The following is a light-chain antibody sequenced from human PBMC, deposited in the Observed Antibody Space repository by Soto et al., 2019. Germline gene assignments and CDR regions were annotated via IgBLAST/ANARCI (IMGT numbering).Light chain of an antibody. CDR3: QVWDSSSDHP. V-gene: IGLV3-21*04. Sequence: SYELTQPPSVSVAPGKTARITCGGNIIGSKSVHWYQQKPGQAPVLVIYYDSDRPSGIPERFSGSNSGNTATLTISRVEAGDEADYYCQVWDSSSDHPFGGGTKVTVL. CDR1: IIGSKS. J-gene: IGLJ2*01. CDR2: YDS.